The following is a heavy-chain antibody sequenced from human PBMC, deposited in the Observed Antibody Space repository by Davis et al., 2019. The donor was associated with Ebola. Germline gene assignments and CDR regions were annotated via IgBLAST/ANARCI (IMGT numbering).Heavy chain of an antibody. J-gene: IGHJ4*02. V-gene: IGHV1-46*03. CDR2: INPNDGRT. Sequence: AASVKVSCKASGYTFTRNYMYWVRQAPGQGLEWMGMINPNDGRTIYAQKFQGRVTVTRDTSTTTVYMDLSSLRSEDTALYYCTTPGGQDSGYDVFDIWGQGSLVSVSS. CDR3: TTPGGQDSGYDVFDI. CDR1: GYTFTRNY. D-gene: IGHD5-12*01.